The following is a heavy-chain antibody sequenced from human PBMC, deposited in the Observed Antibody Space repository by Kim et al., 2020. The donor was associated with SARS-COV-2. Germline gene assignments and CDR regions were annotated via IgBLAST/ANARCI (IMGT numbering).Heavy chain of an antibody. CDR2: ISSSSSYI. J-gene: IGHJ3*02. CDR3: ARDPRFVPSPSDPYCDGDCSPVDAFDI. CDR1: GFTFSSYS. V-gene: IGHV3-21*01. Sequence: GGSLRLSCAASGFTFSSYSMNWVRQAPGKGLEWVSSISSSSSYIYYADSVKGRFTISRDNAKNSLYLQMNSLRAEDTAVYYCARDPRFVPSPSDPYCDGDCSPVDAFDIWGQGTMVTVSS. D-gene: IGHD2-21*01.